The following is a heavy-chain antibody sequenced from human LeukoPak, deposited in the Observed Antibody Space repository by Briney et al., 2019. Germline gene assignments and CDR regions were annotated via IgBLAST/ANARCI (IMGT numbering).Heavy chain of an antibody. V-gene: IGHV4-34*01. CDR1: GGSFSGYY. CDR3: ARWTSGCDSLYYYYYMDV. Sequence: SETLSLTCAVYGGSFSGYYWSWIRQPPGKGLEWIGEINHSGSTNYNPSLKSRVTISVDTSKNQFSLKLSSVTAADTAVYYCARWTSGCDSLYYYYYMDVWGKGTTVTVSS. J-gene: IGHJ6*03. CDR2: INHSGST. D-gene: IGHD5-12*01.